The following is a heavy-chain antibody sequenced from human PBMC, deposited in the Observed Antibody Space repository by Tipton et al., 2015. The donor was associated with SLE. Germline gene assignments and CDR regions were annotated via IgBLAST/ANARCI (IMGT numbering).Heavy chain of an antibody. J-gene: IGHJ6*03. CDR2: IYYSGST. D-gene: IGHD6-19*01. Sequence: TLSLTCTVSGGSISSYYWSWIRQPPGKGLEWIGYIYYSGSTNYNPSLKSRVTISVDTSKNQFSLKLSSVTAADTAVYYCARDVYSSGWGPHYYYYYYTDVWGKGTTVTVSS. CDR1: GGSISSYY. CDR3: ARDVYSSGWGPHYYYYYYTDV. V-gene: IGHV4-59*01.